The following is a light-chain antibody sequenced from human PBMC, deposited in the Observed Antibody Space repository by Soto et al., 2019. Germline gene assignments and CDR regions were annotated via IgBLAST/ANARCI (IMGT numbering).Light chain of an antibody. Sequence: QSVLTQPASVSGSPGQSITISCTGTNSDVGGYNYVSWYQQHPGKAPELMIYEVSHRPSGVSNRFSGSKSDNTASLTISGLQAEDADAYHCSSYTRISPLYASVTGTKVTV. CDR2: EVS. J-gene: IGLJ1*01. CDR1: NSDVGGYNY. V-gene: IGLV2-14*01. CDR3: SSYTRISPLYA.